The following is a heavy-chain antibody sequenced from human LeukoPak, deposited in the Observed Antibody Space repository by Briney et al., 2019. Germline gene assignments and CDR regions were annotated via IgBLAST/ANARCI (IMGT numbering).Heavy chain of an antibody. V-gene: IGHV4-59*01. D-gene: IGHD5-24*01. CDR2: IYYSGST. CDR3: AILSGLRDGYINRVDS. J-gene: IGHJ4*02. Sequence: PSETLSLTCTVSGGSISSYYWGWFRQTPGKGLEWIGYIYYSGSTNYNPSLKSRVTILVDTSKNQFSLKLSSVTAADTAVYYCAILSGLRDGYINRVDSWGQGTLVTVSS. CDR1: GGSISSYY.